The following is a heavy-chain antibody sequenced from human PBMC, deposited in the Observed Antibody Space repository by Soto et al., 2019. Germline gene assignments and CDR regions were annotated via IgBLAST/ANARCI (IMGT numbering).Heavy chain of an antibody. J-gene: IGHJ4*02. V-gene: IGHV4-31*03. D-gene: IGHD7-27*01. CDR2: IYYSGST. Sequence: SETLSLTCTVSGGSIRRSDYYWSWVRQLPGRGLEWIAYIYYSGSTFYNPSLMSRLAISVDTSRNQFSLSLTSVTAADTAVYYCARLESVTRSLGYFDYWGQGIRVTVPQ. CDR3: ARLESVTRSLGYFDY. CDR1: GGSIRRSDYY.